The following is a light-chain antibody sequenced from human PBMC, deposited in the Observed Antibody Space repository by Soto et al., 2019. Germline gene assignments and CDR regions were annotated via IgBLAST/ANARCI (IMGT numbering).Light chain of an antibody. CDR3: QQYNNWPLTWT. V-gene: IGKV3-15*01. J-gene: IGKJ1*01. CDR1: QSVSSN. Sequence: EIVMTQSPATLSVSPGERATLSCRASQSVSSNLAWYQQKPGQAPRLLIYGASTRATGIPARFSGSGSGTEFHLTISSLQSEDFAVYYCQQYNNWPLTWTFGQGTKVEIK. CDR2: GAS.